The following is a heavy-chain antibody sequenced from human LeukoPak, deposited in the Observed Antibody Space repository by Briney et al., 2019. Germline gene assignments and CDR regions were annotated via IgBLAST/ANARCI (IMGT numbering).Heavy chain of an antibody. J-gene: IGHJ4*02. CDR2: ISLSGQT. CDR3: SRESGGFCPFGY. CDR1: GGSIRSTNW. D-gene: IGHD1-26*01. V-gene: IGHV4/OR15-8*02. Sequence: SETLSLTCGVSGGSIRSTNWWGWVRQPPGQGLEWIGEISLSGQTNFNPSLNGRVTMSLDDSRNQLSLKLTSVTAAATAKYYGSRESGGFCPFGYWGQGTLVIV.